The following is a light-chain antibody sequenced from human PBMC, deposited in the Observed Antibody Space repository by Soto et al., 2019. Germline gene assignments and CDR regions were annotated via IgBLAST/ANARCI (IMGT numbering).Light chain of an antibody. J-gene: IGLJ3*02. CDR3: SSYTTTTRL. Sequence: QSVLTQPASVSGSPGQSITISCTGTSSDIGSNNYVSWFQQRPGKAPTLIIYEVSNRPSGVSNHFSGSKSGNTASLTIPGLLPEDEAEYYCSSYTTTTRLFGGGTKVTVL. V-gene: IGLV2-14*01. CDR1: SSDIGSNNY. CDR2: EVS.